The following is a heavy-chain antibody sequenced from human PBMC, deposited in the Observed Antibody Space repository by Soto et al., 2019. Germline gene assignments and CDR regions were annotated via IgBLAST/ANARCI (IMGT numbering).Heavy chain of an antibody. Sequence: GESLKISCKGSGYSFTSYWIGWVRQMPGKGLEWMGIIYPGDSDTRYSPSFQGQVTISADKSISTTYLQWSSLKASDTAMYYCARLERNIVVVTAPVGAFDIWGQGTMVTVSS. J-gene: IGHJ3*02. CDR2: IYPGDSDT. V-gene: IGHV5-51*01. CDR3: ARLERNIVVVTAPVGAFDI. CDR1: GYSFTSYW. D-gene: IGHD2-21*02.